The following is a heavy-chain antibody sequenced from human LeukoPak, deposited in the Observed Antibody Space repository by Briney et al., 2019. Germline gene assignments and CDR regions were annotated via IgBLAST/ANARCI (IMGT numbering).Heavy chain of an antibody. Sequence: GGSLRLSCAASGFTVSSNYMNWVRQAPGKGLEWVSVIYSGGTTYYADSVKGRFTISRDNSKNTLYLQMNSLRAEDTAVYYCAGSIAAADDYWGQGTLVTVSS. D-gene: IGHD6-13*01. J-gene: IGHJ4*02. CDR1: GFTVSSNY. CDR2: IYSGGTT. CDR3: AGSIAAADDY. V-gene: IGHV3-53*01.